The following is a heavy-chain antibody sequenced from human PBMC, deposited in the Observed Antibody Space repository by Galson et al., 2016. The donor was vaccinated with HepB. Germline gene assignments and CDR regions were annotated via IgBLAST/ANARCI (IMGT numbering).Heavy chain of an antibody. Sequence: LRLSCAVSGFTVSNNYMSWVRQAPGKGLEWIGTIYYTGTTFYNPSPKSRVTISVDTSTHQFSLNLSSVTAADTAVFYCARQGATVTPFPHPHYFHPWGQGTLVTVSS. J-gene: IGHJ5*02. CDR2: IYYTGTT. CDR3: ARQGATVTPFPHPHYFHP. D-gene: IGHD4-17*01. CDR1: GFTVSNNY. V-gene: IGHV4-59*05.